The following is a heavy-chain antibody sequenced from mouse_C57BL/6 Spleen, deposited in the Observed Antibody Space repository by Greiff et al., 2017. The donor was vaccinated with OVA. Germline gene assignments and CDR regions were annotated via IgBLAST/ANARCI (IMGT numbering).Heavy chain of an antibody. CDR2: IYPGDGDT. V-gene: IGHV1-82*01. CDR1: GYAFSSSW. Sequence: VQLQQSGPELVKPGASVKISCKASGYAFSSSWMNWVKQRPGKGLEWIGRIYPGDGDTNYNGKFKGKATLTADKSSSTAYMQLSSLTSEDSAVYFCARLYYSNYVFAYWGQGTLVTVSA. CDR3: ARLYYSNYVFAY. D-gene: IGHD2-5*01. J-gene: IGHJ3*01.